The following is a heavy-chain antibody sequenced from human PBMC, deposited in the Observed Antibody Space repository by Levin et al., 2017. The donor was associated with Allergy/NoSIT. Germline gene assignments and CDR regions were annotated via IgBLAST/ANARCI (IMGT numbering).Heavy chain of an antibody. CDR2: ISYDGSRK. Sequence: QAGGSLRLSCAASGFTFSSYAMYWVRQLPGKGLEWVAVISYDGSRKYYADSVKGRFTISRDNSKNTLYLQMNSLRAEDTAVYYCARDLYIFGVVIISGSFDYWGQGTLVTVSS. CDR3: ARDLYIFGVVIISGSFDY. D-gene: IGHD3-3*01. V-gene: IGHV3-30-3*01. CDR1: GFTFSSYA. J-gene: IGHJ4*02.